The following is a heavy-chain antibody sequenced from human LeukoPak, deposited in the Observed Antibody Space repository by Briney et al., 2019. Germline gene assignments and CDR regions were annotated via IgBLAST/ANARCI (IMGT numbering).Heavy chain of an antibody. CDR1: GVSCNDYY. V-gene: IGHV4-34*01. Sequence: SETLSLTCAVYGVSCNDYYCSWIRQPPGKGLEWIGEIHPYGIFYYNSSLMSRVTISIETSKSQFSLRLTSVTAAETAFYYCARGRDRSKAGDHWGQGSLVTVSS. J-gene: IGHJ4*02. CDR2: IHPYGIF. D-gene: IGHD5-24*01. CDR3: ARGRDRSKAGDH.